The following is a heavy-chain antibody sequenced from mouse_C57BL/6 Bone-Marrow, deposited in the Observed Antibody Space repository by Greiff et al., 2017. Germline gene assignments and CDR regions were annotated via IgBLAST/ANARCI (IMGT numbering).Heavy chain of an antibody. D-gene: IGHD2-4*01. J-gene: IGHJ2*01. CDR2: INPNNGGT. Sequence: EVQLQQSGPELVKPGASVKISFKASGYTFTDYYMNWVKQSHGKSLEWIGDINPNNGGTSYNQKFKGKATLTVDKSSSTAYMELRSLTSEDSAVYYCARWAYDYLFDYWGQGTTLTVSS. CDR3: ARWAYDYLFDY. CDR1: GYTFTDYY. V-gene: IGHV1-26*01.